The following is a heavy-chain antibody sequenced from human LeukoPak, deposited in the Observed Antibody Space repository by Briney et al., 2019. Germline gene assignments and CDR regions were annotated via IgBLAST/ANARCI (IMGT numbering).Heavy chain of an antibody. J-gene: IGHJ6*03. Sequence: GGSLRLSCAASGFTFSSYAMSWVRQAPGKGLEWVSAISGSGGSTYYADSVKGRITISRDNSKNTLYLQMNSLRAEDTAVYYCAKSSGNSDYYYYYYMDVWGKGTTVTVSS. CDR2: ISGSGGST. D-gene: IGHD4-23*01. CDR1: GFTFSSYA. CDR3: AKSSGNSDYYYYYYMDV. V-gene: IGHV3-23*01.